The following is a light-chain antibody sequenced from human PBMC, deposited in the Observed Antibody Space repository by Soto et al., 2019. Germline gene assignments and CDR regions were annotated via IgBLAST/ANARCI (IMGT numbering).Light chain of an antibody. J-gene: IGKJ5*01. CDR1: QPVLRISNNKNH. CDR3: QQLFDSPIT. Sequence: DIVMTQSPDSLTVSLGERATINFNASQPVLRISNNKNHLAWYQQKPTQSPKMLISWASTRESGVPDRFSGSGSGTEFTLTISSLQAEDAAVYYCQQLFDSPITFGQGTRLEIK. V-gene: IGKV4-1*01. CDR2: WAS.